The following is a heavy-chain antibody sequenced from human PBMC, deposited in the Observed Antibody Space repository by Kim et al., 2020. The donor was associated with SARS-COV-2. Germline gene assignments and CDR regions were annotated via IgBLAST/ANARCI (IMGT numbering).Heavy chain of an antibody. V-gene: IGHV4-59*01. CDR1: GASISNYY. CDR2: ILNSGTT. J-gene: IGHJ5*01. CDR3: TKDRWLEF. Sequence: SETLSLTCSVSGASISNYYWSWIRQSPGKGLEWIGYILNSGTTNYNPSLTGRVSMSVDTSKNQISLTLTSVSAADTAVYYCTKDRWLEFWGHGILVTVS.